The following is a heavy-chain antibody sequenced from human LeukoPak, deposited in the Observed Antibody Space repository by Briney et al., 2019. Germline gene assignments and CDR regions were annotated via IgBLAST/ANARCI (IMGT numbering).Heavy chain of an antibody. CDR2: IYYSGST. J-gene: IGHJ4*02. V-gene: IGHV4-39*02. D-gene: IGHD3-22*01. CDR3: ARDRHKYNYDSGGYPPY. CDR1: GGSISSSSYY. Sequence: SETLSLTCTVSGGSISSSSYYWGWIRQPPGKGLEWIGSIYYSGSTYYNPSLKSRVTISVDTSKNQFSLKLSSVTAADTAVYYSARDRHKYNYDSGGYPPYWGQGTLVTVSS.